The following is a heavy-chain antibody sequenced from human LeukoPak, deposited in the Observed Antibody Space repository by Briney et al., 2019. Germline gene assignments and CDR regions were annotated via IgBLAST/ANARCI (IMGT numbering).Heavy chain of an antibody. CDR3: VRALGTGSY. V-gene: IGHV3-48*01. J-gene: IGHJ4*02. CDR1: GFTFSTYS. CDR2: ISSSSSTI. D-gene: IGHD1-1*01. Sequence: GGSLRLSCAASGFTFSTYSMNWVRKAPGKGLEWVSYISSSSSTIYYADSVKGRFTISRDNAKNSLYLQMNSLRVEDTAVYYCVRALGTGSYWGQGTLVTVSP.